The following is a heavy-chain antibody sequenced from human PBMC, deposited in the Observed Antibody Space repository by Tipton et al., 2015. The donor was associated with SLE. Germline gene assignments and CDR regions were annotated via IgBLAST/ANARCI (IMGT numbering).Heavy chain of an antibody. CDR3: ARDISSSGVSDY. V-gene: IGHV4-30-2*01. J-gene: IGHJ4*02. D-gene: IGHD6-19*01. CDR1: GGSISSGGYS. Sequence: TLSLTCVVSGGSISSGGYSWSWIRQTPGKGLEWIGYIYQSGSTYYNPSLKSRVSISVDRSRNQFSLKLRSVTAADTAVFYCARDISSSGVSDYWGQGTLVTV. CDR2: IYQSGST.